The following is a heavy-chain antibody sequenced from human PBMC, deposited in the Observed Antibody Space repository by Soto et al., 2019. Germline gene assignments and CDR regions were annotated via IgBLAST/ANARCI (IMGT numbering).Heavy chain of an antibody. V-gene: IGHV1-18*01. CDR3: AGDAQSKAAAACGASDY. CDR1: GYTFSNYG. D-gene: IGHD6-25*01. CDR2: ITTYNGNR. J-gene: IGHJ4*02. Sequence: QVQLVQSGPEVKNPGASVKVSCKASGYTFSNYGIKWVRQAPGQGLEWVGWITTYNGNRHYAEKFQGRVTMTTDTSTSTTSMARRSQTSDDTGGYYCAGDAQSKAAAACGASDYWGQGTLVTVSS.